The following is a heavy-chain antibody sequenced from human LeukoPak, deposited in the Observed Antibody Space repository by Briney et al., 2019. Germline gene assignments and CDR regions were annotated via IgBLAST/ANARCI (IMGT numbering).Heavy chain of an antibody. Sequence: SETLSLTCTVSGGSISSYYWSWIRQPPGKGLEWIGYIYYSGSTNYNPSLKSRVTISVDTSKNQFSLKLSSVTAADTAVYYCARRYSSGWYENGWFDPWGQGTLVTVSS. CDR2: IYYSGST. CDR3: ARRYSSGWYENGWFDP. CDR1: GGSISSYY. D-gene: IGHD6-19*01. J-gene: IGHJ5*02. V-gene: IGHV4-59*12.